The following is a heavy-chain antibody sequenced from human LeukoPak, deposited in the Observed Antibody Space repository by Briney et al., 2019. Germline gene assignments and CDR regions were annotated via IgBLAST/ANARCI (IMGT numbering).Heavy chain of an antibody. J-gene: IGHJ4*02. CDR2: LYYSGSA. D-gene: IGHD3-16*02. CDR3: ARTYDYIWGSFRSHSFDS. Sequence: SETLSLTCTVSTGSISNSSYYWGWFRQPPGKGLEWIGSLYYSGSAYYNPSLKSRVTISVDASKNQFSLKLSSVTAADTGVYYCARTYDYIWGSFRSHSFDSWGQGTLVTVSS. V-gene: IGHV4-39*01. CDR1: TGSISNSSYY.